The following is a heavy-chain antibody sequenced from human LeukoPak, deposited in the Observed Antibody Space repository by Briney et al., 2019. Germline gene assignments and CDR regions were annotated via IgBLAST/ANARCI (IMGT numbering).Heavy chain of an antibody. Sequence: SVKVSCKASGGTFSSYAISWVRQAPGQGLEWMGRIIPILGIANYAQKFQGRVTITADKSTSTAYMELSSLRSEDTAVYYCARQSRGGVGYLVGVVPAAIAYYYMDVWGKGTTVTVSS. CDR1: GGTFSSYA. D-gene: IGHD2-2*01. CDR3: ARQSRGGVGYLVGVVPAAIAYYYMDV. V-gene: IGHV1-69*04. CDR2: IIPILGIA. J-gene: IGHJ6*03.